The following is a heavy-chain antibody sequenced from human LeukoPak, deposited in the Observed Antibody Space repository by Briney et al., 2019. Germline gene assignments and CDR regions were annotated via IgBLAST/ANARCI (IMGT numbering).Heavy chain of an antibody. D-gene: IGHD1-26*01. CDR2: IIPIFGTA. CDR3: AKGGPVGPRLRFDY. CDR1: GGTFSSYA. J-gene: IGHJ4*02. Sequence: SVKVSCKASGGTFSSYAISWVRQAPGQGLEWMGGIIPIFGTANYAQKFQGRVTITADESTSTAYMELSSLRSEDTAVYYCAKGGPVGPRLRFDYWGQGTLVTVSS. V-gene: IGHV1-69*13.